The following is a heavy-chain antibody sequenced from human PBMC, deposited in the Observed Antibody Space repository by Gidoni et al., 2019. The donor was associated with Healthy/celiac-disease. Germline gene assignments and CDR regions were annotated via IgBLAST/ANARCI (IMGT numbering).Heavy chain of an antibody. CDR2: INPNSGGT. D-gene: IGHD6-19*01. CDR3: ARDRVKGIAVAGTPAY. J-gene: IGHJ4*02. Sequence: HVQLVQSGAEVKKPGASVKVSCKASGYTFTGYYMHWVRQAPGQGLEWMGWINPNSGGTNYAQKFQGRVTMTRDTSNSTAYMELSRLRSDDTAVYYCARDRVKGIAVAGTPAYWGQGTLVTVSS. CDR1: GYTFTGYY. V-gene: IGHV1-2*02.